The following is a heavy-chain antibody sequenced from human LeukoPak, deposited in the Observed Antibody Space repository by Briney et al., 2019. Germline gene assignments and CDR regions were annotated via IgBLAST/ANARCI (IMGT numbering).Heavy chain of an antibody. D-gene: IGHD6-19*01. V-gene: IGHV4-4*07. J-gene: IGHJ4*02. Sequence: SETLSLTCSVSGDSISGRSWHWIRQSAGKGLEWIGRSHTSGSTHKNPSLKSRVTLSLDTSKNQFSLTLRSVTAADTAVYYCARHKWAEISGWYYFDYWGQGTLVTVSS. CDR1: GDSISGRS. CDR2: SHTSGST. CDR3: ARHKWAEISGWYYFDY.